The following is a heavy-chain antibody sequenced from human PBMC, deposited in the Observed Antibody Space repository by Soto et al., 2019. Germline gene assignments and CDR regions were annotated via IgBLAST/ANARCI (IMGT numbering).Heavy chain of an antibody. Sequence: ESGGGLVQPGRSVRLSCAASGFTFDDYGMHWVRQAPGKGLEWVSGISWNSGSIGYADSVKGRFIISRDNAKNSVYLQMNNLSPEDTAFYFCAKVSTTHTFGPLDPWGQGTLVTVSS. CDR1: GFTFDDYG. D-gene: IGHD1-1*01. CDR2: ISWNSGSI. V-gene: IGHV3-9*01. J-gene: IGHJ5*02. CDR3: AKVSTTHTFGPLDP.